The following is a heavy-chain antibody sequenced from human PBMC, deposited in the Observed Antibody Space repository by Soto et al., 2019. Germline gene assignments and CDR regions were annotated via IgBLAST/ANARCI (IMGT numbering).Heavy chain of an antibody. D-gene: IGHD2-8*02. Sequence: SETLSLTCTVSGGSISSYYWSWIRQPPGKGLEWIGYIYYSGSTNYNPSLKSRVTISVDTSKNQFSLKLSSVTAADTAVYYCARAGSGALLDYWGQGTLVTVSS. CDR2: IYYSGST. J-gene: IGHJ4*02. CDR1: GGSISSYY. V-gene: IGHV4-59*01. CDR3: ARAGSGALLDY.